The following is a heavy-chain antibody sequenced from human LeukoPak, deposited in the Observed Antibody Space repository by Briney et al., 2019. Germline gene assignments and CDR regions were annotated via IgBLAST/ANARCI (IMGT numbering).Heavy chain of an antibody. J-gene: IGHJ4*02. CDR3: TRLTWTDADDF. Sequence: SETLSLTCTVSGGSISSGSYYWSWIRQPAGKGLEWIGRIYTSGSTNYNPSLKSRVTKSVDTSKNQFSLKLTSVTTADTAVYYCTRLTWTDADDFWGQGTLVSVSS. CDR1: GGSISSGSYY. D-gene: IGHD3/OR15-3a*01. CDR2: IYTSGST. V-gene: IGHV4-61*02.